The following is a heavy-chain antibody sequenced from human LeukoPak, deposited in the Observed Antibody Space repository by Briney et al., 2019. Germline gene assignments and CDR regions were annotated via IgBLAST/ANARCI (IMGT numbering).Heavy chain of an antibody. Sequence: SETLSLTCAVSGGSISSSNWWSWVRQPPGKGLEWIGEIYHSGSTNYNPSLKSRVTISVDTSKNQFSLKLSSVTAADTAVYYCARARGAAAIDYWGQGTLVTVSS. CDR2: IYHSGST. J-gene: IGHJ4*02. CDR1: GGSISSSNW. CDR3: ARARGAAAIDY. D-gene: IGHD6-25*01. V-gene: IGHV4-4*02.